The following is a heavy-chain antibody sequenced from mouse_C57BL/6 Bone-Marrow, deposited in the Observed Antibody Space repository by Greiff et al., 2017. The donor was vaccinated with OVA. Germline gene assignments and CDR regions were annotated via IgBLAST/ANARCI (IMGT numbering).Heavy chain of an antibody. CDR1: GFTFSDYY. D-gene: IGHD1-1*02. CDR3: ARGGHYDY. V-gene: IGHV5-12*01. CDR2: ISNGGGST. Sequence: EVMLVESGGGLVQPGGSLKLSCAASGFTFSDYYMYWVRQTPEKRLEWVAYISNGGGSTYYPDTVKGRFTISRDNAKTTLYLQMSRLKSEDTAMYYCARGGHYDYWGQGTSVTVSS. J-gene: IGHJ4*01.